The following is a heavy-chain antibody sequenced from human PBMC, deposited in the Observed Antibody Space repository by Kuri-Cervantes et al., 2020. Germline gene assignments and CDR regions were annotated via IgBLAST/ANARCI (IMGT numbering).Heavy chain of an antibody. J-gene: IGHJ4*02. D-gene: IGHD6-19*01. V-gene: IGHV3-66*02. CDR3: AREGIAVAGHGGYDY. CDR1: GFTVSSNY. CDR2: IYSGGST. Sequence: GESLKISCAASGFTVSSNYMSWVRQTPGKGLEWVSVIYSGGSTYYADSVKGRFTISRDNSKNTLYLQMNSLRAEDTAVYYCAREGIAVAGHGGYDYWGQGTLVTVSS.